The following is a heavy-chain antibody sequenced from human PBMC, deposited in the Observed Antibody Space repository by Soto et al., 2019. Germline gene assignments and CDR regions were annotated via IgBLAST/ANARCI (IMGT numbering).Heavy chain of an antibody. D-gene: IGHD2-2*02. V-gene: IGHV1-69*13. CDR1: GGTFSSYA. Sequence: SVKVSCKASGGTFSSYAISWVRQAPGQGLEWMGGIIPIFGTANYAQKFQGRVTITADESTSTAYMELSSLRSEDTAVYYCARWGDGYTFDVRHRFDPWGQGTLVTVSS. CDR2: IIPIFGTA. J-gene: IGHJ5*02. CDR3: ARWGDGYTFDVRHRFDP.